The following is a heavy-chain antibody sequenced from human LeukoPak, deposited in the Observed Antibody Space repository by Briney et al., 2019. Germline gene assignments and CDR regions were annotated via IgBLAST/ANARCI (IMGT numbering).Heavy chain of an antibody. CDR2: ISWDGGST. J-gene: IGHJ4*02. D-gene: IGHD3-3*01. Sequence: GGSLRLSCAASGFTFDDYAMHWVRQAPGKGLEWVSLISWDGGSTYYADSVKGRFTISRDNSKNSLYLQMNSLKAEDTALYYCAKGLLRFLEWSLDYWGQGTLVTVSS. CDR1: GFTFDDYA. CDR3: AKGLLRFLEWSLDY. V-gene: IGHV3-43D*03.